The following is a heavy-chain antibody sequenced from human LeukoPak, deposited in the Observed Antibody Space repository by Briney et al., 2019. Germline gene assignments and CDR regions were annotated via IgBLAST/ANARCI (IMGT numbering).Heavy chain of an antibody. CDR2: IIPILGIA. V-gene: IGHV1-69*04. D-gene: IGHD4-17*01. J-gene: IGHJ4*02. Sequence: ASVKVSCKASGGTFSSYAISWVRQAPGQGLEWMGRIIPILGIANYAQKFQGRVTITADKSTSTAYMELSSLRSEDTAVYYCASVGGDYNVGPLDYWGQGTLVTVSS. CDR3: ASVGGDYNVGPLDY. CDR1: GGTFSSYA.